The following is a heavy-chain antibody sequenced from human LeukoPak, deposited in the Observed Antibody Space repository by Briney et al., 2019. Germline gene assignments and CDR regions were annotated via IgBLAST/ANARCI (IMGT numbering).Heavy chain of an antibody. CDR3: AKAEWTYFFDF. J-gene: IGHJ4*02. D-gene: IGHD3-3*01. Sequence: GGSLRLSCAASGFTFNNYAMNWVRQAPGKGLEWVSVISGSGGSAYYADSVKGRFTISRDNSKNTVYLRMNSLRAEDTAVYYCAKAEWTYFFDFWGQGVLVTVSS. CDR1: GFTFNNYA. V-gene: IGHV3-23*01. CDR2: ISGSGGSA.